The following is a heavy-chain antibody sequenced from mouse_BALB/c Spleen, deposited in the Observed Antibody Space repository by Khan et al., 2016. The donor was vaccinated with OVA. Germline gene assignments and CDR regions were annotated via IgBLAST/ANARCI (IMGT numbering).Heavy chain of an antibody. CDR1: GYSFTGYF. Sequence: VRLQQSGPELVKPGTSVKISCKASGYSFTGYFMNWVMQSHGKSLEWIGRINPHIGETFYNQKFKGKATLTVDESSSTAHMELRSLASEDSAVYYCARKNGGDFDYWGQGTTLTVSS. V-gene: IGHV1-20*02. J-gene: IGHJ2*01. D-gene: IGHD1-1*01. CDR2: INPHIGET. CDR3: ARKNGGDFDY.